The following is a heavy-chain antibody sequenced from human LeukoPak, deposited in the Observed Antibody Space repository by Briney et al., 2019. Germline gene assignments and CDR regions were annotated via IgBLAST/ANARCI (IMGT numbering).Heavy chain of an antibody. CDR2: IRYDGTNK. CDR3: ARTGLGLYSFDY. CDR1: GFTFSRYW. D-gene: IGHD3/OR15-3a*01. V-gene: IGHV3-33*08. Sequence: PGGSLRLSCAASGFTFSRYWMSWVRQAPGKGLEWVTFIRYDGTNKYYADSVKGRFTISRDNDKNSVYLQMNGLRLEDTAVYYCARTGLGLYSFDYWGQGIQVTISS. J-gene: IGHJ4*02.